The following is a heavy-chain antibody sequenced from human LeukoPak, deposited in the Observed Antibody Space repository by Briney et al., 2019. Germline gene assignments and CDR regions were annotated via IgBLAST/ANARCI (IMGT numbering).Heavy chain of an antibody. J-gene: IGHJ4*02. CDR1: GFTFSNSA. CDR3: AKTPNY. CDR2: ITSAGGGA. Sequence: PGGSLRLSCAASGFTFSNSAMSWVRQAPGKGLEWVSSITSAGGGAYYPDSVKGRFTISRDNSKNTLYLQMNSLRAEDTAIYYCAKTPNYWGQGTLVTVSS. V-gene: IGHV3-23*01.